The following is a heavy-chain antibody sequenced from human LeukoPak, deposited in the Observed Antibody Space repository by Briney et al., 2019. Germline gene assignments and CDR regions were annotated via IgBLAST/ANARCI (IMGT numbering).Heavy chain of an antibody. V-gene: IGHV3-23*03. CDR1: GFTFSSYA. J-gene: IGHJ3*01. Sequence: GGSLRLSCAASGFTFSSYAMSWVRQAPGKGLEWVSVIYTGVERTHYADSAKGRFTLSRDDSKNSLDLQMNSLRADDTAIYYCARGLRDNYNYHAFHVWGQGTLVTVSS. CDR3: ARGLRDNYNYHAFHV. CDR2: IYTGVERT. D-gene: IGHD5-24*01.